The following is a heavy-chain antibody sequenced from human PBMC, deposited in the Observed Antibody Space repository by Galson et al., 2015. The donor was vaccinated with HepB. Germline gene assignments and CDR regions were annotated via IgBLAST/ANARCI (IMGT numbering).Heavy chain of an antibody. D-gene: IGHD2-2*01. CDR2: ISYDGGNK. CDR1: TFIFSTYS. J-gene: IGHJ6*02. CDR3: ARAAHCSSTSCYNYYYYGMDV. V-gene: IGHV3-30*03. Sequence: SLRLSCAASTFIFSTYSMNWVRQAPGKGLEWVAVISYDGGNKYYADSVKGQFTISRDNSKNTLYLQMNSLRAEDTAVYYCARAAHCSSTSCYNYYYYGMDVWGQGTTVTVSS.